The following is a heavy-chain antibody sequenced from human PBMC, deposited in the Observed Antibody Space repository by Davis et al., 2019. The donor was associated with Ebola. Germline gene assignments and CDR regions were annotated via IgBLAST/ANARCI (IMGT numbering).Heavy chain of an antibody. CDR3: ARAQFPTTSDH. Sequence: AASVKVSCKASGYTFTSYGITWVRQAPGQGLEWMGWINPHNGNTNYAQNVQGRVTMTTDTSTSTAYLEVGSLSSDDTAGYYCARAQFPTTSDHWGQGTLVTVSS. V-gene: IGHV1-18*04. CDR1: GYTFTSYG. CDR2: INPHNGNT. D-gene: IGHD1-1*01. J-gene: IGHJ4*02.